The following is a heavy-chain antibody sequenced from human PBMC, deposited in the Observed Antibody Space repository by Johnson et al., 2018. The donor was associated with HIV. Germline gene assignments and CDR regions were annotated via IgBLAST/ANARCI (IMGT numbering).Heavy chain of an antibody. D-gene: IGHD4-23*01. CDR2: ISYDGSNK. CDR3: ARGDWLTVVTSPDAFDI. Sequence: VQLVESGGRVVQPGRSLRLSCAASGFTFNSYGMHWVRQAPGKGLAWVAFISYDGSNKHYAHSVKGRYSISRDNTKDTLSLQMNSLRVEDTAVYYCARGDWLTVVTSPDAFDIWGQGTMVTVSS. J-gene: IGHJ3*02. CDR1: GFTFNSYG. V-gene: IGHV3-30*03.